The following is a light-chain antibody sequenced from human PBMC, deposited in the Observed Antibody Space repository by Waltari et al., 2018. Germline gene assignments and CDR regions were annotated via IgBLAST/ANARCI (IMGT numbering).Light chain of an antibody. CDR3: QHYVRLPAT. CDR1: QSVSRT. Sequence: EIVLTQSPGPLSLAPGERATPSCRASQSVSRTLAWYQQKPGQAPSLLIYAASTRATGIPDRFSGSGSGTDFSLTISRLEPEDFAVYYCQHYVRLPATFGQGTKVEIK. CDR2: AAS. J-gene: IGKJ1*01. V-gene: IGKV3-20*01.